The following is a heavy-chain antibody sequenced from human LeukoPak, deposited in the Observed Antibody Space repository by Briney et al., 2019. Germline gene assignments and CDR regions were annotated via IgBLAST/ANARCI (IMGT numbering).Heavy chain of an antibody. Sequence: SQTLSLTCTVSGDSISSGDYYWSWIRQPAGKGLEWIGRISSSGSTSYNPSLKSRVTISVDTSKNQFSLRLSSVTAADTAVYFCARGPYSYDSSGAFDIWGQGTMVTVSS. V-gene: IGHV4-61*02. D-gene: IGHD3-22*01. CDR2: ISSSGST. CDR1: GDSISSGDYY. CDR3: ARGPYSYDSSGAFDI. J-gene: IGHJ3*02.